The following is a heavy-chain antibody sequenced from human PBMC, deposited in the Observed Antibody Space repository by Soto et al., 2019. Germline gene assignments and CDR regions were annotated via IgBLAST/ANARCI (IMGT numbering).Heavy chain of an antibody. CDR3: AKAPTYDFWSGSPRY. V-gene: IGHV3-23*01. Sequence: GGSLRLSCAASGFTFSSYAMSWVRQAPGKGLEWVSAISGSGGSTYYADSAKGRFTISRDNSKNTLYLQMNSLRAEDTAVYYCAKAPTYDFWSGSPRYWGQGTTVTVSS. CDR2: ISGSGGST. CDR1: GFTFSSYA. J-gene: IGHJ6*02. D-gene: IGHD3-3*01.